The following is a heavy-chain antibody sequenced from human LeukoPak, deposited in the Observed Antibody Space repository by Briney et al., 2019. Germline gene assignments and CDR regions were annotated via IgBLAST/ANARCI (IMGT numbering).Heavy chain of an antibody. CDR1: GLTFSNYA. J-gene: IGHJ6*03. D-gene: IGHD6-6*01. CDR2: IYYSGSS. CDR3: ARESADYGTSSGYYYYMDV. V-gene: IGHV4-39*07. Sequence: GSLRLSCAASGLTFSNYALSWVRQAPGKGLEWIGSIYYSGSSYYNPSLKSRVTLSADTSKNQFSLKLSSVTAADTAVYYCARESADYGTSSGYYYYMDVWGTGTAVIVSS.